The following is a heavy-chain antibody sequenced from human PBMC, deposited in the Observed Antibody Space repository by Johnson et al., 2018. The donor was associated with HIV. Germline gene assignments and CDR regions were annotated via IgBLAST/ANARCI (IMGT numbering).Heavy chain of an antibody. CDR3: ARDAPDSGSYHAFDI. V-gene: IGHV3-66*02. D-gene: IGHD1-26*01. CDR2: IYSGGST. CDR1: GFTVSSNY. Sequence: VQLVESGGVLVQPGGSLRLTCAASGFTVSSNYMSWVRLAPGKGLEWVSVIYSGGSTYYAYSVKGRFTISRDNSKNTLYLQMNSLRAEDTAVYYCARDAPDSGSYHAFDIWGQGTMVTVSS. J-gene: IGHJ3*02.